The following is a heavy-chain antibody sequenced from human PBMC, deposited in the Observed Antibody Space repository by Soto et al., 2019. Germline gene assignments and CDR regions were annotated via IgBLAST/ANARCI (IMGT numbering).Heavy chain of an antibody. Sequence: QVQLVQSGAEVKKPGSSVKVSCKASGGTFSSYAISWVRQAPGQGLEWMGGIIPIFGTANYAQKFQGRVTITADESTSTGYMELSSLRSEDTAVYYCASVIDYRVQKDYYYGMDVWGQGTTVTVSS. D-gene: IGHD4-4*01. CDR1: GGTFSSYA. CDR3: ASVIDYRVQKDYYYGMDV. J-gene: IGHJ6*02. CDR2: IIPIFGTA. V-gene: IGHV1-69*01.